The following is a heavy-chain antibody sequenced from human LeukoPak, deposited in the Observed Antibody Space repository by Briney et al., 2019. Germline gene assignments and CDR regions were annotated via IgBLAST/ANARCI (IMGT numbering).Heavy chain of an antibody. CDR3: ARDAPAGEKPEYFFDY. V-gene: IGHV3-48*04. Sequence: GGSLRLSCAASGFTFSSYSMNWVRQAPGKGLEWISYISSSDNTIYYADSVKGRFTISRDNAKNSVYLQMNGLRAEDTAVYYCARDAPAGEKPEYFFDYWGQGTLVTVSS. CDR2: ISSSDNTI. J-gene: IGHJ4*02. CDR1: GFTFSSYS.